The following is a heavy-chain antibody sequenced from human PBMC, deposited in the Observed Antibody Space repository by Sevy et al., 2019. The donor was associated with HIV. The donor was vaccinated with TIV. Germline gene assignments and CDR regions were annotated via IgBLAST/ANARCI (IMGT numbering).Heavy chain of an antibody. J-gene: IGHJ4*02. CDR2: LYHSGTT. Sequence: SETLSLTCSVSGDSISRSYWWTWVRQSPGKGLEWIGELYHSGTTKYNPSLKSRVSISVDTSKNQFSLKLTSVTAADTAIYFCVRKHQYSDFWPHFFDYWGQGTLVTVSS. CDR3: VRKHQYSDFWPHFFDY. D-gene: IGHD3-3*01. CDR1: GDSISRSYW. V-gene: IGHV4-4*02.